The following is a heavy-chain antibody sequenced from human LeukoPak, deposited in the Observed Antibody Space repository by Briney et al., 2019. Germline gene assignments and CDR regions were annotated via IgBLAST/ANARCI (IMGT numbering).Heavy chain of an antibody. Sequence: ASVTVSCKASGYTFTGYYMHWVRQAPGQGLEWTGWINPDNGGTNYAQKFQGRVTMTRDMSISTAYMELSRLRSDDTAVYYCARDPSNSGYDYLYYFDYWGQGTLVTVSS. CDR3: ARDPSNSGYDYLYYFDY. CDR1: GYTFTGYY. D-gene: IGHD5-12*01. V-gene: IGHV1-2*02. CDR2: INPDNGGT. J-gene: IGHJ4*02.